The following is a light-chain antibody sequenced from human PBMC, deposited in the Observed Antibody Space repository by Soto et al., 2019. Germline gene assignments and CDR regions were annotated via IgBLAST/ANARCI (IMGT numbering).Light chain of an antibody. V-gene: IGLV1-47*01. J-gene: IGLJ3*02. CDR2: RSN. CDR1: SSNIGSNY. CDR3: AAWDDSLSGWV. Sequence: QSALTQPPSASGTPGQGVTISCSGSSSNIGSNYVYWYQQLPGTAPKLLIYRSNLRPSGVPDRFSGSKSGTSASLAISGLRSEDEADYYCAAWDDSLSGWVFGGGTKLTVL.